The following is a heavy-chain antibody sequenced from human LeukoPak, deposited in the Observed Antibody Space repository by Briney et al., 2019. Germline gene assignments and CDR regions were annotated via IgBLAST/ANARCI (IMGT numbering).Heavy chain of an antibody. D-gene: IGHD6-19*01. CDR1: GFTFSSYW. V-gene: IGHV3-7*05. J-gene: IGHJ3*02. CDR2: IKQDGSEK. Sequence: PGGSLRLSCAASGFTFSSYWMSWVRQATGKGLEWVANIKQDGSEKYYVDSVKGRFTISRDNAKNSLYLQMNSLRAEDTAVYYCARDGTSGIGWGRGAFDIWGQGTMVTVSS. CDR3: ARDGTSGIGWGRGAFDI.